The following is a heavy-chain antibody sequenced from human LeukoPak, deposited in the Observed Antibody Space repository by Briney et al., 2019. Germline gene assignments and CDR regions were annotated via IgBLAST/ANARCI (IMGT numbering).Heavy chain of an antibody. CDR2: MNPNSGNT. Sequence: ASVKVSCKASGYTFTSYDINWVRQATGQGLEWMGWMNPNSGNTGYAQKFQGRVTMTRDTSTSTVYMELSSLRSEDTAVYYCAREGRDHAFDYWGQGTLVTVSS. D-gene: IGHD3-10*01. J-gene: IGHJ4*02. CDR1: GYTFTSYD. V-gene: IGHV1-8*01. CDR3: AREGRDHAFDY.